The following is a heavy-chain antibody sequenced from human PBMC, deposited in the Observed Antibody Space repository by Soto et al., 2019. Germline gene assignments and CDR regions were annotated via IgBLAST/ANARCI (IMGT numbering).Heavy chain of an antibody. Sequence: EVRLLESGGGLVQPGGSLRLSCAASGFTFSVYAMSWVRQAPGKGLEWVSGISGSGDSTHYADSVKGRFTVSRENSKSMLYLQTNSLRAEDTAIYYCAKALYGGFTYWGQGTLVTVSS. CDR3: AKALYGGFTY. CDR1: GFTFSVYA. V-gene: IGHV3-23*01. D-gene: IGHD3-10*01. J-gene: IGHJ4*02. CDR2: ISGSGDST.